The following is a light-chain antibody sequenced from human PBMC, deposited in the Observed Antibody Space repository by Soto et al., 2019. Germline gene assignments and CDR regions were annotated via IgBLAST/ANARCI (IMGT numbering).Light chain of an antibody. V-gene: IGLV2-14*01. CDR3: SSYTSSSFYDV. Sequence: QSALTQPASVSGSPGQSITISCTGTSSDVGGYNYVSWYQLHPGKAPKLMIYGVSNRPSGVSNRFSGSKSGNTASLTISGLQAADEADYYCSSYTSSSFYDVFGTGTKLTVL. CDR2: GVS. J-gene: IGLJ1*01. CDR1: SSDVGGYNY.